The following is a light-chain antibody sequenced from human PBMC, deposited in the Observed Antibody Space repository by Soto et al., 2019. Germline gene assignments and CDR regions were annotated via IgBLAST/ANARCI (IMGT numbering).Light chain of an antibody. CDR1: QSVLFTSNNKNY. V-gene: IGKV4-1*01. CDR2: WAS. Sequence: DIVMPQSPDSLAVSLGERATINCEPSQSVLFTSNNKNYLAWYQQKPGQPPKLLLSWASARESGVPERFSGSGSGTLFTLSISSLQAEDVAVYYCQQYYTLPLTFGGGTKVDIK. CDR3: QQYYTLPLT. J-gene: IGKJ4*01.